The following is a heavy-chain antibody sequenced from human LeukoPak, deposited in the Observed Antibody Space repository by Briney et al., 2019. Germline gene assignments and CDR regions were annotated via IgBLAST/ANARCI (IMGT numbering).Heavy chain of an antibody. CDR3: VTHEVTVITRSTFDN. V-gene: IGHV3-7*01. D-gene: IGHD4-23*01. J-gene: IGHJ4*02. CDR1: GFTFSHFW. Sequence: GGSLRLSCLASGFTFSHFWMSWVRQAPGKGLEWVANIKPDDTEKYYGNSVKGRFTILRDNAKNSVYLQMNSLRAEDTAVYYCVTHEVTVITRSTFDNWGQGTLVTVSS. CDR2: IKPDDTEK.